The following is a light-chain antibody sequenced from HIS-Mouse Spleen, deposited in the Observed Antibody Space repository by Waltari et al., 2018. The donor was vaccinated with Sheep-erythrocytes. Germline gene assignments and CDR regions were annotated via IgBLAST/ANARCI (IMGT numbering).Light chain of an antibody. J-gene: IGLJ3*02. CDR2: EVS. V-gene: IGLV2-8*01. CDR1: SSDVGGYNY. Sequence: QSALTQPPSASGSPGQSVTISCTGTSSDVGGYNYVSWYQQHPGKAPKLMIYEVSKRPPGVPGRFSGSKSGNTASLPVSGLQAEDEADYYCSSYAGSNNWVFGGGTKLTVL. CDR3: SSYAGSNNWV.